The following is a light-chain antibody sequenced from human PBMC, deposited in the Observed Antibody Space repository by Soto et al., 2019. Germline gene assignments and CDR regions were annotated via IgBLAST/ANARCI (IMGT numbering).Light chain of an antibody. CDR2: AAS. Sequence: DIQMTQSPSTLSASVGDRFTITCRASQSISIWLAWYQQKPGKAPKLLIFAASTLQSGVPSRFSGSGSGTDFTLTISSLQPEDFATYYCQQGYSSPITFGQGTRLEIK. V-gene: IGKV1-39*01. CDR1: QSISIW. CDR3: QQGYSSPIT. J-gene: IGKJ5*01.